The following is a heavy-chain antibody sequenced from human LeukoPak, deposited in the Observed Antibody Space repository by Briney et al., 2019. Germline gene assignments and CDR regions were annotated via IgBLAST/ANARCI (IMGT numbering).Heavy chain of an antibody. D-gene: IGHD3-10*01. CDR3: ARGPGTYWYFDL. V-gene: IGHV4-34*01. CDR2: INYSGST. CDR1: GGSFSDYY. Sequence: SETLSLTCAAYGGSFSDYYWSWIRQPPGKGLEWIGEINYSGSTNYSPSLKSRVTISVDTSTNQFSLKLSSVTAADTAVYYCARGPGTYWYFDLWGRGTLVTVSS. J-gene: IGHJ2*01.